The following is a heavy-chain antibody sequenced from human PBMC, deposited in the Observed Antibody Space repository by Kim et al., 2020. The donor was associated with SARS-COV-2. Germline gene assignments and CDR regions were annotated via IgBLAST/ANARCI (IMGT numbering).Heavy chain of an antibody. Sequence: GGSLRLSCAASGFTFSSYAMSWVRQAPGKGLEWVSAISGSGGSTYYADSVKGRFTISRDNSKNTLYLQMNSLRAEDTAVYYCAKDQPNSGWMGPYLDAFDIWGQGTMVTVSS. CDR3: AKDQPNSGWMGPYLDAFDI. J-gene: IGHJ3*02. D-gene: IGHD6-19*01. V-gene: IGHV3-23*01. CDR1: GFTFSSYA. CDR2: ISGSGGST.